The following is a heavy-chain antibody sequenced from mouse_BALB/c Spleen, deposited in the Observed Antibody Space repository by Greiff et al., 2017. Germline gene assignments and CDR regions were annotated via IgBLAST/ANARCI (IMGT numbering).Heavy chain of an antibody. V-gene: IGHV2-9-2*01. CDR1: GFSLTSYD. CDR3: VRFYGNYAMDY. CDR2: IWTGGGT. Sequence: VQLVESGPGLVAPSQSLSITCTVSGFSLTSYDISWIRQPPGKGLEWLGVIWTGGGTNYNSAFMSRLSISKDNSKSQVFLKMNSLQTDDTAIYYCVRFYGNYAMDYWGQGTSVTVSS. J-gene: IGHJ4*01. D-gene: IGHD2-1*01.